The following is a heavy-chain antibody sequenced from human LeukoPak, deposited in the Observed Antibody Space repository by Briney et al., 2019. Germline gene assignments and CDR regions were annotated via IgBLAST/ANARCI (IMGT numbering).Heavy chain of an antibody. V-gene: IGHV4-4*07. J-gene: IGHJ5*02. Sequence: SETLSLTCTVSGGSISSYYWSWIRQPAGKELEWIGRVYTSGRTNYNPSLKSRVTMSADTSKNQFSLKLKSATAADTAVYYCARDSAAAGTWWLDPWGQGTLVTVSS. D-gene: IGHD6-13*01. CDR1: GGSISSYY. CDR3: ARDSAAAGTWWLDP. CDR2: VYTSGRT.